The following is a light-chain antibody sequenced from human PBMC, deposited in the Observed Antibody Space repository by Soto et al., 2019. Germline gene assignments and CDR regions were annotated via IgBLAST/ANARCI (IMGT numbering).Light chain of an antibody. CDR3: SSFTTSSTLV. V-gene: IGLV2-14*03. CDR2: DVT. Sequence: QSALTQPASVSGSPGQSITISCTGTSSDIGGYVSWYQQHPGKAPKLLIYDVTNRPPGLSDRFSGSKSGNTASLTISGLQAEDEANYYCSSFTTSSTLVFGGGTQLTVL. CDR1: SSDIGGY. J-gene: IGLJ3*02.